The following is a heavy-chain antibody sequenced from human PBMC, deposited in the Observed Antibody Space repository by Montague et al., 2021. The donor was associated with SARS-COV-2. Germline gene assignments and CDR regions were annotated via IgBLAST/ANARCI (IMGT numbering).Heavy chain of an antibody. CDR3: ARSYCDYRDSYFDY. V-gene: IGHV2-70*01. CDR1: GFSLNTSGMC. D-gene: IGHD4-17*01. CDR2: IDWDEDQ. J-gene: IGHJ4*02. Sequence: PALVKPTQTLTLTCTFSGFSLNTSGMCVSWIRQPPGKALEWLALIDWDEDQYYSTSLKTRLTISKDTSKNQVVLTMTNMDPIDTATYYCARSYCDYRDSYFDYWGQGTLVTVSS.